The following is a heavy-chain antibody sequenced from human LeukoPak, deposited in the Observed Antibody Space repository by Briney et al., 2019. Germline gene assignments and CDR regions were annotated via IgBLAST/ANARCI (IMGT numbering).Heavy chain of an antibody. V-gene: IGHV3-7*01. Sequence: AGGSLRLSCAASGFSISGYWMTWVRHAPGKGLEWVANIKQDGSVKTYVDSVKGRFTISRDNAKNSLYLQMDSLRVEDTAMYYCARDGGTDWYDPWGQGTLVTVSS. CDR2: IKQDGSVK. D-gene: IGHD3-16*01. J-gene: IGHJ5*02. CDR3: ARDGGTDWYDP. CDR1: GFSISGYW.